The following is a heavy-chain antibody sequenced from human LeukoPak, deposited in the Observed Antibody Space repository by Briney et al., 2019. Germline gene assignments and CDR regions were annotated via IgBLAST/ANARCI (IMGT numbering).Heavy chain of an antibody. D-gene: IGHD1-26*01. J-gene: IGHJ4*02. V-gene: IGHV3-30*14. CDR2: ISYDGSNK. CDR1: GFTFSSYA. Sequence: PGGSLRLSCAASGFTFSSYAMHWVRQAPGKGLEWVAVISYDGSNKYYADSVKGRFTISRDNSKNTLYLQMNSLRAEDTAVYYCARSDSSGSSWYFDYWGQGTLVTVSS. CDR3: ARSDSSGSSWYFDY.